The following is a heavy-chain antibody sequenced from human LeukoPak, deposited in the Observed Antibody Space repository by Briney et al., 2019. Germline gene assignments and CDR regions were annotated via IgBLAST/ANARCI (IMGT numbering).Heavy chain of an antibody. CDR1: GFTFSTYA. D-gene: IGHD2-15*01. J-gene: IGHJ4*02. CDR3: AKDARSSEGF. CDR2: VSSGASST. Sequence: GESLRLSCAASGFTFSTYAMSWVRQAPGKGLEWVSSVSSGASSTYYAASVRGRFTIPRDNSKNALYLQMNSLSADDTAVYYCAKDARSSEGFWGQGTLVTVSS. V-gene: IGHV3-23*01.